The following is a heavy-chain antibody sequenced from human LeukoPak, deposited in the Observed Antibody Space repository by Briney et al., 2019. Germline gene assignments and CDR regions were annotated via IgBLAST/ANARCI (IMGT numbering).Heavy chain of an antibody. CDR2: IIPILGIA. D-gene: IGHD3-10*01. Sequence: SVKVSCKASGGTFSSYAISWVRQAPGQGLEWMGRIIPILGIANYAQKFQGRVTITADKSTSTAYMELSSLRSEDTAVYYCARDREDRIRELFYYWFDPWGQGTLVTVSS. CDR3: ARDREDRIRELFYYWFDP. J-gene: IGHJ5*02. V-gene: IGHV1-69*04. CDR1: GGTFSSYA.